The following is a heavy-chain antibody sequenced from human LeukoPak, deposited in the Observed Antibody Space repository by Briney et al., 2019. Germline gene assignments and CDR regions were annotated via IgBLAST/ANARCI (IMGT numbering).Heavy chain of an antibody. V-gene: IGHV3-30*02. CDR2: IRYDGSNK. D-gene: IGHD3-3*01. Sequence: PGGSLRLSCAASGFTFSSYGIHWVRQAPGKGLEWVAFIRYDGSNKYYSDSVKGRFTISRDNSKNTLYLQMNSLRGEDTAVYYCAKGSKEVLFTRDHHMDVWGKGTTVTISS. CDR3: AKGSKEVLFTRDHHMDV. CDR1: GFTFSSYG. J-gene: IGHJ6*03.